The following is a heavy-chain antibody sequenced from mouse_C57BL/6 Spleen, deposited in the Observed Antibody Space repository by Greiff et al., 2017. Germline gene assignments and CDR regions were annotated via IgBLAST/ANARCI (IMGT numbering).Heavy chain of an antibody. CDR3: ARGDAYVDY. CDR2: ISSGSSTI. Sequence: EVQLVESGGGLVKPGGSLKFSCAASGFTFSDYGMHWVSQAPEQGLEWVAYISSGSSTIYYADTVKGRFTISRDKTKNNLFLQRTSLRSEDTAMYYCARGDAYVDYWGQGTTLTVSS. V-gene: IGHV5-17*01. CDR1: GFTFSDYG. J-gene: IGHJ2*01.